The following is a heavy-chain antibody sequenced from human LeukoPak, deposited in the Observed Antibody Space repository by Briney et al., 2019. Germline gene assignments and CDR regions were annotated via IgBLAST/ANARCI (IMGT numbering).Heavy chain of an antibody. CDR3: ARGSIVGATFDYFDY. CDR1: GVSISSGSNY. Sequence: SETLSLTCSVSGVSISSGSNYWGWIRQPPGKTLEWIGSIYSSGSTHYNPSLKSRVTISVDTSKNQFSLKLSSVTAADTAVYYCARGSIVGATFDYFDYWGQGTLVTVSS. V-gene: IGHV4-39*07. CDR2: IYSSGST. J-gene: IGHJ4*02. D-gene: IGHD1-26*01.